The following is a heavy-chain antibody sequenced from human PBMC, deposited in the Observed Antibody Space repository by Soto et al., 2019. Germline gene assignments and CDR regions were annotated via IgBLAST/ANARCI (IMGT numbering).Heavy chain of an antibody. CDR3: ARESLKYYYDSSGYYYY. D-gene: IGHD3-22*01. V-gene: IGHV3-33*01. Sequence: QVQLVESGGGVVQPGRSLRLSCAASGFTFSSYGMHWVRQAPGKGLEWVAVIWYDGSNKYYADSVKVRFTISRDNSKNTLYLQMNSLRAEDTAVYYCARESLKYYYDSSGYYYYWGQGTLVTVSS. CDR1: GFTFSSYG. CDR2: IWYDGSNK. J-gene: IGHJ4*02.